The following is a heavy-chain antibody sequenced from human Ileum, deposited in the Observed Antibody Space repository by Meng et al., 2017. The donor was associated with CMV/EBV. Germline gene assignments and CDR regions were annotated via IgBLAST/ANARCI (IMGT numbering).Heavy chain of an antibody. CDR1: GGSIMCYY. D-gene: IGHD2-2*01. J-gene: IGHJ4*02. V-gene: IGHV4-4*07. Sequence: GPSVVQPAATLLLTCTASGGSIMCYYWRWLRKPATKGLEWIGRVYSSGSTDYNPSLQSRVTMSVDTSKNQFSLKLSSVTAADTAVYYCARGSSSWAFDYWGQGTLVTVSS. CDR2: VYSSGST. CDR3: ARGSSSWAFDY.